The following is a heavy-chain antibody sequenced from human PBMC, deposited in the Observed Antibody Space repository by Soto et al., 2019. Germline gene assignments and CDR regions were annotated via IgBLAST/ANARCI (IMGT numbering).Heavy chain of an antibody. J-gene: IGHJ4*02. D-gene: IGHD3-3*01. CDR3: AIGEWLSTSYFNF. Sequence: SETLSLTCAVSGYSISSGGYYWSWIRQHPGKGLEWIGYIYYSGSTYYNPSLKSRVTISVDTSKNQFSLKLSSVTAEDTAVYHCAIGEWLSTSYFNFWGKGTLVTVSS. CDR2: IYYSGST. V-gene: IGHV4-31*11. CDR1: GYSISSGGYY.